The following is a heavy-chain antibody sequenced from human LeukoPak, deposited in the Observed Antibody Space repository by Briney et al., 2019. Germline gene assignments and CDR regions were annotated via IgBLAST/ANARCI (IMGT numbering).Heavy chain of an antibody. CDR3: ARAGFPTRNWFDP. CDR2: INPNSGGT. Sequence: VASVTVSCKASGYTFTGYYMHWVRQAPGQGLEWMGWINPNSGGTNYAQKFQGRVTMTRDTSISTAYMELSRLRSDDTAVYYCARAGFPTRNWFDPWGQGTLVTVSS. CDR1: GYTFTGYY. J-gene: IGHJ5*02. V-gene: IGHV1-2*02. D-gene: IGHD3-10*01.